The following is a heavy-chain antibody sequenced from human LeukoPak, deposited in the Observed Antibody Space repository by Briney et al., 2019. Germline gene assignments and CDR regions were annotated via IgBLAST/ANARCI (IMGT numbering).Heavy chain of an antibody. Sequence: PGGSLRLSCAASGFTLSSYAMSWVRQAPGKGLEWVSAISGSGGSTYYADSVKGRFTISRDNSKNTLYLQMNSLRAEDTAVYYCAKDPLGRSDSSSWYDTAAGPVDYWGQGTLVTVSS. CDR1: GFTLSSYA. CDR2: ISGSGGST. D-gene: IGHD6-13*01. J-gene: IGHJ4*02. CDR3: AKDPLGRSDSSSWYDTAAGPVDY. V-gene: IGHV3-23*01.